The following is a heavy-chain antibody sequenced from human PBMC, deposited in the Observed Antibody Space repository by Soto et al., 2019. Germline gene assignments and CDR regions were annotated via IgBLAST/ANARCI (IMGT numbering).Heavy chain of an antibody. J-gene: IGHJ6*02. CDR2: ISGYNGNT. CDR3: ARDPGFGFGYSYAFAMEV. Sequence: ASVKVSCKASGYTFSNYGISWVRQGPGQGLEWMGWISGYNGNTHYEEKVQDRIKMTTDTSTSTTYLELRSPRSDDTAVYFCARDPGFGFGYSYAFAMEVWG. V-gene: IGHV1-18*01. D-gene: IGHD5-18*01. CDR1: GYTFSNYG.